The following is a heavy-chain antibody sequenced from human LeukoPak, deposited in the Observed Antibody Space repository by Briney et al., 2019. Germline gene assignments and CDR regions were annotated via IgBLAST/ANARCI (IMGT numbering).Heavy chain of an antibody. J-gene: IGHJ4*02. V-gene: IGHV3-66*02. CDR3: AKGGIVGATHFDY. Sequence: GGSLRLSCAASGFTVSSNYMSWVRQGPGKGLECVSVISNDGDTYYADSVKGRFTISRDNSKNTLYLQVNSLRAEDTAVYYCAKGGIVGATHFDYWGQGTLVTVSS. CDR1: GFTVSSNY. CDR2: ISNDGDT. D-gene: IGHD1-26*01.